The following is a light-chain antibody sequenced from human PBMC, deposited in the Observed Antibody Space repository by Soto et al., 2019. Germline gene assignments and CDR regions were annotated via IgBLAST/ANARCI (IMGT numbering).Light chain of an antibody. V-gene: IGKV3-20*01. Sequence: EIVLMQSPGTLSLCPGDRATISCRATQSVSSSQLAWYQQLPGQAPRLLMYGASSRATGIPDRLSGSGSGTDFTLTISRLEPEDFAVYFCQQYGSSALTFGGGTKVDI. CDR3: QQYGSSALT. CDR2: GAS. CDR1: QSVSSSQ. J-gene: IGKJ4*01.